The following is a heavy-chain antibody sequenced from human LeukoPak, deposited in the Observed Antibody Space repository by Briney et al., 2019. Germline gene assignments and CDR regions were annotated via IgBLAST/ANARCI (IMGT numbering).Heavy chain of an antibody. CDR1: GGSISSSSYY. CDR3: ARGLRYSGSYLIDY. CDR2: IYYSGST. D-gene: IGHD1-26*01. V-gene: IGHV4-39*07. Sequence: PSETLSLTCTVSGGSISSSSYYWGWIRQPPGNGLEWIGSIYYSGSTYYNPSLKSRVTISVDTSKNQFSLKLSSVTAADTAVYYCARGLRYSGSYLIDYWGQGTLVTVSS. J-gene: IGHJ4*02.